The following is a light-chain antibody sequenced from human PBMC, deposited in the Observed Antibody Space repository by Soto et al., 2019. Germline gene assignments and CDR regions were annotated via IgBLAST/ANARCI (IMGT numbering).Light chain of an antibody. CDR1: SSNIGSNT. CDR3: AAWDESLNGYV. CDR2: SNN. Sequence: SVLTQPPSASGTPGQRVTISCSGSSSNIGSNTVNWYQQLPGTAPKLLIYSNNQRPSGVPDRFSGSKSGTSASLAISGLQSEDEADYHCAAWDESLNGYVFGTGTKVTVL. V-gene: IGLV1-44*01. J-gene: IGLJ1*01.